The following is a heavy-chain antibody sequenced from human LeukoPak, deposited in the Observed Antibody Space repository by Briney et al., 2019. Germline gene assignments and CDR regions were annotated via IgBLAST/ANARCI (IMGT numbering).Heavy chain of an antibody. CDR3: ARAHSSYYFYYMDV. CDR2: ISAFNGNK. CDR1: GYTFTNYG. J-gene: IGHJ6*03. V-gene: IGHV1-18*01. Sequence: GASVKVSCKAFGYTFTNYGFSWVRQAPGQGLEWMGWISAFNGNKNFAQKLQGRVTMTTDRFTNTAYMDLRSLTSDDTAVYYCARAHSSYYFYYMDVWGKGTTVTDSS.